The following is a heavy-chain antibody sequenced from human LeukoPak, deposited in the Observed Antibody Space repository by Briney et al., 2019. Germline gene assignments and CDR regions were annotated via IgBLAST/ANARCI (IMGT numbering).Heavy chain of an antibody. CDR2: ISASGPYI. J-gene: IGHJ4*02. Sequence: GGSLRLSCAASGFTFSTYIMTWARQAPGKGLEWVSSISASGPYIYYGDSVKGRFTISRDNAKNSLSLQLNSLTAEDTAVYYCAKNEGYSLDYWGQGTLVTVSS. CDR1: GFTFSTYI. CDR3: AKNEGYSLDY. V-gene: IGHV3-21*01.